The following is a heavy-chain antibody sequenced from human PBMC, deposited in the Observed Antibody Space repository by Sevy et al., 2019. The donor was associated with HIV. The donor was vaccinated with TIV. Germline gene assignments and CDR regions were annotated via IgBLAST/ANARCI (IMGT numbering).Heavy chain of an antibody. D-gene: IGHD5-12*01. CDR2: INSDGSST. J-gene: IGHJ6*02. Sequence: GGSLRLSCAASGFTFSSYWMHWVRQAPGKGLVWVSRINSDGSSTSYADSVKGRFTISRDNAKNTLYLQMNSLRAEDTAVYYCARDIPYRDGYKAIGGYYYGMDVWGQGTTVTVSS. V-gene: IGHV3-74*01. CDR1: GFTFSSYW. CDR3: ARDIPYRDGYKAIGGYYYGMDV.